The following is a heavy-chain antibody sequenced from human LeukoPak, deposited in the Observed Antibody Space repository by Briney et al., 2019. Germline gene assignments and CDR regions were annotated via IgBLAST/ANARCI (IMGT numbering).Heavy chain of an antibody. CDR2: IKSKTDGGTT. V-gene: IGHV3-15*01. CDR1: GFTLSNAW. CDR3: TTDQLWFGEWEMGMDV. J-gene: IGHJ6*02. Sequence: GGSLRLSCAASGFTLSNAWMSWVRQAPGKGLEWVGRIKSKTDGGTTDYAAPVKGRFTISRDDSKNTLYLQMNSLKTEDTAVYYCTTDQLWFGEWEMGMDVWGQGTTVTVSS. D-gene: IGHD3-10*01.